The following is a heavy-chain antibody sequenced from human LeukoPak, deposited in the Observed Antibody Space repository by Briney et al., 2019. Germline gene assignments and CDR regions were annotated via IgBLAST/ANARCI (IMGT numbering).Heavy chain of an antibody. D-gene: IGHD2-15*01. CDR3: ARHVRSGWTYFDS. V-gene: IGHV4-39*01. Sequence: PSETLSLTCTASGGSISSSSYYWGWIRQPPGKGLEWIGSIYYSGSTYYNPSLKSRVTISVDTSKNQFSLKLSSVTAADTAVYYCARHVRSGWTYFDSWGQGTLVTVSS. CDR1: GGSISSSSYY. J-gene: IGHJ4*02. CDR2: IYYSGST.